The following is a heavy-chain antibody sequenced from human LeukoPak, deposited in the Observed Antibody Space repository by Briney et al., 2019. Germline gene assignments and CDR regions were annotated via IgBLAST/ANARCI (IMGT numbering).Heavy chain of an antibody. D-gene: IGHD3-10*01. CDR2: ISSSGSVT. Sequence: RTGGSLRLSCVASGFTLSSHNINWVRQAPGKGLEWVSHISSSGSVTYYGDSVKGRITISRDNAKNSASLYVNSLRAEDSAVYYCARPGITAFDIWGQGTMVTVSS. CDR1: GFTLSSHN. CDR3: ARPGITAFDI. J-gene: IGHJ3*02. V-gene: IGHV3-48*01.